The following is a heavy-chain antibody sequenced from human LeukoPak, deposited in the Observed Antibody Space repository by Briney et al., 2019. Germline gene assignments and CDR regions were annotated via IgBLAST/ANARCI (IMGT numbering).Heavy chain of an antibody. Sequence: GGSLRLSCAASGFTFSSYGMHWVRQAPGKGLEWVAVISYDGSNKYYADSVKGRFTISRDNSKNTLYLQMNSLRAEDTAVYYCAKDLTGDHAYYYYGMDVWGQGTTVTVSS. CDR2: ISYDGSNK. CDR1: GFTFSSYG. D-gene: IGHD7-27*01. V-gene: IGHV3-30*18. J-gene: IGHJ6*02. CDR3: AKDLTGDHAYYYYGMDV.